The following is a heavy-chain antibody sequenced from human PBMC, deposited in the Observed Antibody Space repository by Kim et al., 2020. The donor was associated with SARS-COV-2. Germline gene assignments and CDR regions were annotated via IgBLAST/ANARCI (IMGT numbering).Heavy chain of an antibody. V-gene: IGHV1-2*06. Sequence: ASVKVSCKASGYTFTGYYMHWVRQAPGQGLEWMGRINPNSGGTNYAQKFQGRVTMTRDTSISTAYMELSRLRSDDTAVYYCARDLAGVGVYSSGWYVPLWGQGTLVTVSS. D-gene: IGHD6-19*01. CDR2: INPNSGGT. CDR1: GYTFTGYY. CDR3: ARDLAGVGVYSSGWYVPL. J-gene: IGHJ4*02.